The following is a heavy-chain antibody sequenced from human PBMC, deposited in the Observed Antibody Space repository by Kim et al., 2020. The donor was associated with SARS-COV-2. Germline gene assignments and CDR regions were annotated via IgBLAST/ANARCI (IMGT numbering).Heavy chain of an antibody. D-gene: IGHD4-4*01. CDR2: KT. Sequence: KTKHPQKSQGRVTITRDTSANTAYMDLSSLTSEDTAIYYCARDMNPTVYDYWGQGTLVTVSS. V-gene: IGHV1-3*01. CDR3: ARDMNPTVYDY. J-gene: IGHJ4*02.